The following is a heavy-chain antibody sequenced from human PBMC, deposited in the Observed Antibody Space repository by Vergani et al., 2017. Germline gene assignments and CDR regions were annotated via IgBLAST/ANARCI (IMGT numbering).Heavy chain of an antibody. Sequence: EVELVQSGPEMRKPGESLKISCKGSEYSFGNYWIGWVRQMPGKGLEWMGIIYPADSDTRYSPSFHGQVTISADKSISTAFLQWDSLKASDTALYYCARHTTYTDSWGQGTLVTVSS. CDR3: ARHTTYTDS. CDR2: IYPADSDT. V-gene: IGHV5-51*01. D-gene: IGHD1-1*01. CDR1: EYSFGNYW. J-gene: IGHJ4*02.